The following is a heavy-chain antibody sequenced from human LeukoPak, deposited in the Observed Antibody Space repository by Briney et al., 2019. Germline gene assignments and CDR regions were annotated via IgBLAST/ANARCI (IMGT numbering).Heavy chain of an antibody. D-gene: IGHD3-3*01. V-gene: IGHV3-30*01. Sequence: GGSLRLSCAASGFTFSSYAMHWVRQAPGKGLEWVAVISYDGSNKYYADSVKGRFTISRDNSKNTLYLQMNSLRAEDTAVYYCARAEEPYDFWSGYRLYYFDYWGQGTLVTVSS. J-gene: IGHJ4*02. CDR2: ISYDGSNK. CDR3: ARAEEPYDFWSGYRLYYFDY. CDR1: GFTFSSYA.